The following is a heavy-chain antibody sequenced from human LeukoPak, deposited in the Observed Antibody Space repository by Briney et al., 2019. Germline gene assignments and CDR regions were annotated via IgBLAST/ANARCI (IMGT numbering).Heavy chain of an antibody. V-gene: IGHV5-10-1*01. J-gene: IGHJ5*02. D-gene: IGHD5-12*01. CDR2: TDPSDSYT. Sequence: GESLKISCKGSGYSFTSYWISWVRQMPGKGLEWMGRTDPSDSYTNYSPSFQGHVTISADKSISTAYLQWSSLKASDTAMYYCARHGEVATITSLGWFDPWGQGTLVTVSS. CDR1: GYSFTSYW. CDR3: ARHGEVATITSLGWFDP.